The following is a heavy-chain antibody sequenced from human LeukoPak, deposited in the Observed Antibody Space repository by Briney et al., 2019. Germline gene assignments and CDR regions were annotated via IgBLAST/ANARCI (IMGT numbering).Heavy chain of an antibody. CDR2: IYPSDLDI. D-gene: IGHD5-24*01. V-gene: IGHV5-51*01. Sequence: GESLKISCEGSGYFFNSYWIAWVRQMPGKGLEWMGIIYPSDLDIRYSPSFQGQATMSVDKSNSIAYLQWNSLKASDTGMYFCARGDPTGGNYHTLDYWGQGTLVTVPS. CDR3: ARGDPTGGNYHTLDY. J-gene: IGHJ4*02. CDR1: GYFFNSYW.